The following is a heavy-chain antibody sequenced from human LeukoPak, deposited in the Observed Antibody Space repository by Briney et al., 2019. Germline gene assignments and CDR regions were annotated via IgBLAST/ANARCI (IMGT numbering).Heavy chain of an antibody. Sequence: GGSLRFSCAASGFTFSSYAMHWVRQAPGKGLEWVAVISYDGSNKYYADSVKGRFTISRDNSKNTLYLQMNSLRAEDTAVYYCARAPVLRFLEWFYYYYYMDVWGKGTTVTVSS. CDR3: ARAPVLRFLEWFYYYYYMDV. D-gene: IGHD3-3*01. V-gene: IGHV3-30-3*01. J-gene: IGHJ6*03. CDR2: ISYDGSNK. CDR1: GFTFSSYA.